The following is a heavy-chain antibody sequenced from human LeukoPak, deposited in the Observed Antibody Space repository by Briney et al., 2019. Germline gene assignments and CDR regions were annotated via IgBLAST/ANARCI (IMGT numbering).Heavy chain of an antibody. D-gene: IGHD5-18*01. CDR3: ARGDGSGYSYGTIDY. CDR1: GGSISSGGYS. Sequence: SQTLSLTCAVSGGSISSGGYSWSWIRQPPGKGLEWIGYIYHSGSTYYNPSLKSRVTISVDRSKNQFSLKLSSVTAADTAVFYCARGDGSGYSYGTIDYWGQGTLVTVSS. J-gene: IGHJ4*02. V-gene: IGHV4-30-2*01. CDR2: IYHSGST.